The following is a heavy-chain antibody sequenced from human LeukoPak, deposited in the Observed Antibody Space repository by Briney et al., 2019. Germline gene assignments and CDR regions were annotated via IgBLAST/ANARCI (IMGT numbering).Heavy chain of an antibody. Sequence: GASVKVSCKASGYTFTGYYIHWVRQASGQGLEWVAWINPNSGGTNYAQKFQGWVTMTRDTSISTAYMELSRLRSDDTAVYYCARGDSTYYYGSGSRYYFDYWGQGTLVTVSS. J-gene: IGHJ4*02. CDR3: ARGDSTYYYGSGSRYYFDY. D-gene: IGHD3-10*01. CDR1: GYTFTGYY. V-gene: IGHV1-2*04. CDR2: INPNSGGT.